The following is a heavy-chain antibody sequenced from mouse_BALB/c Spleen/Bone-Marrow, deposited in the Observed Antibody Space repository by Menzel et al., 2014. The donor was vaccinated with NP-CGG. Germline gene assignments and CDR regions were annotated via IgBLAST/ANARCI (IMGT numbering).Heavy chain of an antibody. V-gene: IGHV1-7*01. CDR1: GYTFTSYW. CDR3: ARDDYAY. CDR2: IYPSTGYT. D-gene: IGHD2-4*01. Sequence: VKLMESGAELAKPGASVKMSCKASGYTFTSYWMHWVNQRPGQGLEWIGYIYPSTGYTEHNQKFKDKAIMTADKSSSTAYMQLSSLTSEDSAVYYCARDDYAYWGQGTLVTVSA. J-gene: IGHJ3*01.